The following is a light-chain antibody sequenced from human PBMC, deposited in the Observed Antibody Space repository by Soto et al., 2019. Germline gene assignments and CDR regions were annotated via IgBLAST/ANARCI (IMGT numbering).Light chain of an antibody. CDR3: QHRTNWPA. CDR1: QSVGAN. CDR2: DAS. J-gene: IGKJ4*01. Sequence: EIVLTQSPATLSLSPGARATLSCRASQSVGANLAWYQQKPGQAPRLLIWDASSRATGIPARFSGSGSGTEFTLTISSLEPEDFAVYYCQHRTNWPAFGGGTKVDI. V-gene: IGKV3-11*01.